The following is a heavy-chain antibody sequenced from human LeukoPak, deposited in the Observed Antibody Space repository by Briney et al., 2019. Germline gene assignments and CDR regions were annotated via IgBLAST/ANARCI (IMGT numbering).Heavy chain of an antibody. CDR2: FDPEDGGT. CDR3: ATGGAAAGLNWFDP. J-gene: IGHJ5*02. V-gene: IGHV1-24*01. Sequence: GASLTVSPTVSVYTLTELSMHSVRQAPGKGLEWMGGFDPEDGGTIYAQKFQGRVTMAEDTSTDTAYMELSSLRSEDTAVYYCATGGAAAGLNWFDPWGQGTLVTVSS. D-gene: IGHD6-13*01. CDR1: VYTLTELS.